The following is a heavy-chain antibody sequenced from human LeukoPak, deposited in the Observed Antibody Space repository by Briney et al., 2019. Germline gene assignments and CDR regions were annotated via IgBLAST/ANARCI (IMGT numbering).Heavy chain of an antibody. D-gene: IGHD3-16*01. CDR1: GFAFSSYA. CDR3: ASTRVCGGILLRPDCLYFED. Sequence: GGSLRLSCAASGFAFSSYAMSWVRQAPGKGLEWVSAISGSGGSTYYADTVLGRFTVSRDNSKNTQYLQMNSLRAEDTAIYYCASTRVCGGILLRPDCLYFEDWGPGALVTVSP. CDR2: ISGSGGST. V-gene: IGHV3-23*01. J-gene: IGHJ4*02.